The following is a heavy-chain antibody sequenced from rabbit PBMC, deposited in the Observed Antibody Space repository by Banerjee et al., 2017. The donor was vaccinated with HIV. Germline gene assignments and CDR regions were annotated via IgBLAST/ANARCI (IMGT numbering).Heavy chain of an antibody. Sequence: QSLEESGGDLVKPGGTLTLTCKASGFSFSSSYWLCWVRQAPGKGLEWIACIYAGDGMTYYASWAKGRFTISKTSSTTVTLQMTSLTAADTATYFCARAAGYAGYGYATGFNLWGPGTLVTVS. V-gene: IGHV1S40*01. CDR3: ARAAGYAGYGYATGFNL. D-gene: IGHD6-1*01. CDR1: GFSFSSSYW. J-gene: IGHJ4*01. CDR2: IYAGDGMT.